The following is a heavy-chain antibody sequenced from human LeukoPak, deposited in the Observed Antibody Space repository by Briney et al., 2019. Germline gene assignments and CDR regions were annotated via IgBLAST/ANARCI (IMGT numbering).Heavy chain of an antibody. CDR1: GFTFSSYS. V-gene: IGHV3-21*01. Sequence: GGSRRLSCAASGFTFSSYSMNWVRQAPGKGLEWVSSISSSSSYIYYADSVKGRFTISRDNAKNSLYLQMNSLRAEDTAVYYCARDQEGPAAILEDAFDIWGQGTMVTVSS. CDR2: ISSSSSYI. J-gene: IGHJ3*02. D-gene: IGHD2-2*02. CDR3: ARDQEGPAAILEDAFDI.